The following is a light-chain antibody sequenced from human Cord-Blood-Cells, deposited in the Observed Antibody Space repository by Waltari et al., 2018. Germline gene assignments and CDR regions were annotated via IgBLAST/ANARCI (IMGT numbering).Light chain of an antibody. CDR3: AAWDDSLNGYV. J-gene: IGLJ1*01. V-gene: IGLV1-36*01. Sequence: HSVLPQPPCVSAGPRQRVPISRSRCSPHIAHTAVNRYQPIPGKAPKLLIYYDDLLRSGVSDLFSGAKSGTSASLAISGLQSEDEADYYCAAWDDSLNGYVFGTGTKVTVL. CDR2: YDD. CDR1: SPHIAHTA.